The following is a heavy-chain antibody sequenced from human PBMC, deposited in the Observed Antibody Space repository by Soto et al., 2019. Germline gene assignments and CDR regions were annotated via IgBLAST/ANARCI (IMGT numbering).Heavy chain of an antibody. CDR2: INMDGTTT. V-gene: IGHV3-74*01. CDR1: GFTFSNYW. Sequence: EVQLVESGGGLVQPGGSLRLSCAASGFTFSNYWMHWIRQAPGEGLVWVSRINMDGTTTNYADSVEGRFTISRDNARNTLWLQMNSLRADDTAVYYCARVAVGAYWFDPWGQGTLVTVCS. J-gene: IGHJ5*02. CDR3: ARVAVGAYWFDP. D-gene: IGHD1-26*01.